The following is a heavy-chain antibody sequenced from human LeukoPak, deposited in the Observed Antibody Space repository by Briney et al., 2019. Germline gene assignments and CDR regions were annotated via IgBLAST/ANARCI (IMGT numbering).Heavy chain of an antibody. J-gene: IGHJ4*02. CDR3: ARRDCSSTSCRDDY. CDR1: GYTFTSYD. D-gene: IGHD2-2*01. CDR2: MNPNSGNT. Sequence: ASVKVSCKASGYTFTSYDINWVRQATGQGLEWMGWMNPNSGNTGYAQKFQGRVTITRNTSISTAYMELSSLRSEDTAVYYCARRDCSSTSCRDDYWGQGTLVTVSS. V-gene: IGHV1-8*03.